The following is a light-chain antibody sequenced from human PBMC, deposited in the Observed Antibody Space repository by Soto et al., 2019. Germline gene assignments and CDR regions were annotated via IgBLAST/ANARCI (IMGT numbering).Light chain of an antibody. J-gene: IGLJ1*01. Sequence: QSALTQPASVSGSPGQSITISCTGTSSDVGGYNYVSWYQRHPGKAPKLMIYDVSNRPSGVSNRFSGSKSGNTASLTISGLQAEDEADYHCSSYTSTSIVFGTGTKLPVL. CDR1: SSDVGGYNY. CDR2: DVS. CDR3: SSYTSTSIV. V-gene: IGLV2-14*01.